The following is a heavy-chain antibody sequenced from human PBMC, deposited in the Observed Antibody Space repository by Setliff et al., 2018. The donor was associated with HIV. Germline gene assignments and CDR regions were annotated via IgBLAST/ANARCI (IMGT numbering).Heavy chain of an antibody. CDR3: ATLRGDCSGGSCP. D-gene: IGHD2-15*01. CDR1: GFTFDDYG. CDR2: IDWNGGT. J-gene: IGHJ5*02. Sequence: GGSLRLSCAASGFTFDDYGMNWVRQVPGKGLEWVSGIDWNGGTSYADSVKGRFSISRDNAKNTLYLQMNSLRVEDTAMYYCATLRGDCSGGSCPWGQGTLVTVSS. V-gene: IGHV3-20*04.